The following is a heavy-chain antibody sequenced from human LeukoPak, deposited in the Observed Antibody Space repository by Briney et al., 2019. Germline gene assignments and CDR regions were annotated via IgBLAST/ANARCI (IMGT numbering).Heavy chain of an antibody. J-gene: IGHJ5*02. CDR2: ISAYNGNT. Sequence: ASVKVSCKASGCTFTSYGISWVRQAPGQGLEWMGWISAYNGNTNYAQKLQGRVTMTTDTSTSTAYMELRSLRSDDTAVYYCARGITMVRGVDHNWFDPWGQGALVTVSS. D-gene: IGHD3-10*01. CDR1: GCTFTSYG. V-gene: IGHV1-18*04. CDR3: ARGITMVRGVDHNWFDP.